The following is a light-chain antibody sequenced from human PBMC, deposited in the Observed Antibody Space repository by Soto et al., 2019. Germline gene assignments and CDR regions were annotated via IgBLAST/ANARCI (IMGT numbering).Light chain of an antibody. Sequence: DIVVTQSPDSLAVSLGERVTINCKSSQNILYRSNQKNYLAWYQKKPGQPTRLLLNWASIRESGVPDRFSGTGSGADVTLTTGSLEAEDVAVYYCQQYYDSPHAFGQGTKLEIK. CDR2: WAS. CDR1: QNILYRSNQKNY. J-gene: IGKJ2*01. V-gene: IGKV4-1*01. CDR3: QQYYDSPHA.